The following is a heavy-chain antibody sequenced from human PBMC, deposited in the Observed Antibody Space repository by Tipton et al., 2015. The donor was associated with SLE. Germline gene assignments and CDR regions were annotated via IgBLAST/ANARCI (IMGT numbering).Heavy chain of an antibody. CDR3: ARGGASSKWLDP. V-gene: IGHV4-34*01. CDR1: GGSLSGYY. CDR2: ITHIGST. D-gene: IGHD6-6*01. J-gene: IGHJ5*02. Sequence: TLSLTCAVYGGSLSGYYWTWLRQPPGKGLEWIGEITHIGSTNYNPSLKSRATVSVDASKNQFSLKVTSVTAADTAVYYCARGGASSKWLDPWGQGTLVAVSS.